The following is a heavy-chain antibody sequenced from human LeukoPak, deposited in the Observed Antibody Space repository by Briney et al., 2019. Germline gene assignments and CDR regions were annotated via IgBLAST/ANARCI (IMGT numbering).Heavy chain of an antibody. V-gene: IGHV4-34*01. CDR3: AREGRVDDPARKTVALDL. CDR1: GGSFSDYY. D-gene: IGHD1-14*01. Sequence: SETLSLTCAVYGGSFSDYYWSWIRQSPGKGLEWIGDINYSGRTTYNPSLESRVTISIDMSKNQFSLKLTSVTAADTAIFYCAREGRVDDPARKTVALDLWSPGKLVTVSS. CDR2: INYSGRT. J-gene: IGHJ3*01.